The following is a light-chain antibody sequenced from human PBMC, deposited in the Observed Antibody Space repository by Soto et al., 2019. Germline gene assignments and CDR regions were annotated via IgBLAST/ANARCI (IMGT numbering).Light chain of an antibody. CDR3: QQGYTFPYT. J-gene: IGKJ2*01. V-gene: IGKV1-12*01. Sequence: DIQMTQSPSSVSASVGDRVTITCRASQGISSWLVWYQQKPGKAPKLLIYAASTLQSGVPSRFSGSGSGTDFTLTISSLQPEDFATYYCQQGYTFPYTFGQGTNLEIK. CDR2: AAS. CDR1: QGISSW.